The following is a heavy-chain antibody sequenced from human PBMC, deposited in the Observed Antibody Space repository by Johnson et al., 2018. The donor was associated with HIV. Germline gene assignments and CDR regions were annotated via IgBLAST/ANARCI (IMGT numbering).Heavy chain of an antibody. Sequence: VQLVESGGGVVRPGESLRLSCAASGFIFDDFGMNWVRHAPGKGLEWVSTISGGGTTYYSDSAKGRFTISRDSSKDTLYLQMNSLRADDTAVYYCAKAPNGNYGDAFDVWGQGTMLTVSS. CDR1: GFIFDDFG. J-gene: IGHJ3*01. V-gene: IGHV3-23*04. CDR3: AKAPNGNYGDAFDV. D-gene: IGHD1-7*01. CDR2: ISGGGTT.